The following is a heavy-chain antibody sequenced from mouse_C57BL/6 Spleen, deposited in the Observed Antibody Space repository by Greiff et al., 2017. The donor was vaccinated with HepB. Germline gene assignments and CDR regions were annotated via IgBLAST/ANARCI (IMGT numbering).Heavy chain of an antibody. CDR3: ASGEYDYCYSSYRYVDV. D-gene: IGHD2-4*01. Sequence: EVQLVESGGGLVKPGGSLKLSCAASGFTFSDYGMHWVRQAPEKGLEWVAYISRGSSTIDYADTVKGRFTISRDNSKNTLFLQMTSLRSEDTAMYYCASGEYDYCYSSYRYVDVWGTGTPVTVSS. CDR2: ISRGSSTI. J-gene: IGHJ1*03. V-gene: IGHV5-17*01. CDR1: GFTFSDYG.